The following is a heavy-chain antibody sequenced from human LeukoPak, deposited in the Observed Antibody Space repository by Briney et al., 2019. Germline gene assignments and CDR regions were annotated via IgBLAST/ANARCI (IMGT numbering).Heavy chain of an antibody. Sequence: PSETLSLTCTVSGDSINSKSYYWTWIRQPAGKGLEWIGRIYTTSGSTNYNPSLKSRVLISMDTSKNHISLRLNSVTAADTAVYYCARVEAQWVASHWFDPWGRGAQVTVSS. CDR3: ARVEAQWVASHWFDP. V-gene: IGHV4-61*02. J-gene: IGHJ5*02. CDR1: GDSINSKSYY. D-gene: IGHD6-19*01. CDR2: IYTTSGST.